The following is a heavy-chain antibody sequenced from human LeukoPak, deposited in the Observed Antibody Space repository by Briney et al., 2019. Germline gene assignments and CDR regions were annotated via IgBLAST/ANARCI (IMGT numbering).Heavy chain of an antibody. CDR2: IYYSGTT. J-gene: IGHJ3*02. Sequence: SETLSLTCAVSGDSISSGTYSWSWIRQPPGKGLEWIGYIYYSGTTYYNPSLKSRVIISVDTSKTQFSLKLSSVTAADTAVYFCARKLTMMEGDRAHDVFDIWGQGTMVTVSS. V-gene: IGHV4-30-4*07. CDR3: ARKLTMMEGDRAHDVFDI. CDR1: GDSISSGTYS. D-gene: IGHD3-22*01.